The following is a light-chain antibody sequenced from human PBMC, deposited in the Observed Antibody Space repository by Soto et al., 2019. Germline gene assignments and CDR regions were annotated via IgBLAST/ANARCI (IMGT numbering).Light chain of an antibody. CDR3: SSYTSSSTLEVV. CDR1: SSDVGDYNY. Sequence: QSALTQPASVSGSRGQSITISCTATSSDVGDYNYVSWYQHHPGKAPKLMIYAVTNRPSGVSTRFSGSKSGNTASLTISGLQAEDEADYYCSSYTSSSTLEVVFGGGTKVTVL. V-gene: IGLV2-14*03. J-gene: IGLJ2*01. CDR2: AVT.